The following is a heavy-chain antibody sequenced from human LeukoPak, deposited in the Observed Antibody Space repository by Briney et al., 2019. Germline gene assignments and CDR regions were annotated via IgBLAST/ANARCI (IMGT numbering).Heavy chain of an antibody. J-gene: IGHJ4*02. Sequence: ASVKVSCKASGYTFTSYEINWVRQATGQGLEWLGWMNPDSGDTAYVQKFQGRITMTRSTSISTAYMELSSLRSEGTAVYYCARGLGTYDSSELTWPMISFWGQGTLVTVSS. CDR1: GYTFTSYE. CDR3: ARGLGTYDSSELTWPMISF. CDR2: MNPDSGDT. V-gene: IGHV1-8*01. D-gene: IGHD3-22*01.